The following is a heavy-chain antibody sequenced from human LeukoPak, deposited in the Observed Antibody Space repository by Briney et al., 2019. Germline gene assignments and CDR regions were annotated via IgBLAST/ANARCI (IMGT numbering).Heavy chain of an antibody. Sequence: ASVKVSCKASGYTFTSYDINWVRQATGQGLEWMGWMNPNSGGTNYAQKFQGRVTMTRDTSISTAYMELSRLRSDDTAVYYCARDLYSGYDYDLIFDYWGQGTLVTVSS. J-gene: IGHJ4*02. V-gene: IGHV1-2*02. D-gene: IGHD5-12*01. CDR2: MNPNSGGT. CDR1: GYTFTSYD. CDR3: ARDLYSGYDYDLIFDY.